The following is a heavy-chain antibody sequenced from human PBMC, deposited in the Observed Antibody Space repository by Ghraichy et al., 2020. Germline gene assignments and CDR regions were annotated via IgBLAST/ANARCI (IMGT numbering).Heavy chain of an antibody. Sequence: SETLSLTCAVSGGSVSSSNWWSWVRQTPGKGLEWIGEISDSGSTHYNPSLKSRITISLDRSNNLFSLTLCSVTAVDTAIYYCASGGHWRLDPWGQGTLVTVSS. J-gene: IGHJ5*02. CDR2: ISDSGST. V-gene: IGHV4-4*02. CDR3: ASGGHWRLDP. D-gene: IGHD2-21*01. CDR1: GGSVSSSNW.